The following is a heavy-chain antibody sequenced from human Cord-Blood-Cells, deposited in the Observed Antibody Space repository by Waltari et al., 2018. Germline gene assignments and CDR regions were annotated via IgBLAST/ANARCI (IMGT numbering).Heavy chain of an antibody. CDR3: ARDGSNWDSDAFDI. J-gene: IGHJ3*02. CDR2: IYSGGST. V-gene: IGHV3-53*04. D-gene: IGHD1-7*01. CDR1: GFPVSSNY. Sequence: EVQLVESGGGLVQPGGSLRLSCAASGFPVSSNYMSWVRKAPGQGLEWVSVIYSGGSTYYADSVKGRFTISRHNSKNTLYLQMNSLRAEDTAVYYCARDGSNWDSDAFDIWGQGTMVTVSS.